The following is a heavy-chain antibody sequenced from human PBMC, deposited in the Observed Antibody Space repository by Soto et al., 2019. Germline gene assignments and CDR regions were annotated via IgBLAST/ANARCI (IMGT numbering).Heavy chain of an antibody. CDR3: AREAMVAAKRRWFDP. J-gene: IGHJ5*02. CDR2: IYYSGST. V-gene: IGHV4-30-4*01. D-gene: IGHD2-15*01. CDR1: GGSISSGDYY. Sequence: SETLSLTCTVSGGSISSGDYYWSWIRQPPGKGLEWIGYIYYSGSTYYNPSLKSRVTISVDTSKNQFSLKLSSVTAADTAVYYCAREAMVAAKRRWFDPWGQGTLVTVSS.